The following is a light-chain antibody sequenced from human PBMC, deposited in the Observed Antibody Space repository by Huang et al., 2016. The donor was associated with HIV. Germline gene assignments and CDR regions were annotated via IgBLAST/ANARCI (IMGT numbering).Light chain of an antibody. Sequence: IQLTQSPSSLSASVGDRVTITCRASQGISSYLAWYQQNPGKAPKLLIYAASTLQSGVPSRFSGSGSGTDFTLTISSLQPEDFATYYCRQLNSSPLTFGGGTKVEIK. J-gene: IGKJ4*01. CDR2: AAS. CDR1: QGISSY. CDR3: RQLNSSPLT. V-gene: IGKV1-9*01.